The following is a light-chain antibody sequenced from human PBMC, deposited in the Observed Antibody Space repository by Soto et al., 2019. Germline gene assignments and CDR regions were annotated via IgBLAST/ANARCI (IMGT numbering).Light chain of an antibody. CDR3: TSYTLTSTLHV. V-gene: IGLV2-14*01. Sequence: QSALPQPASVSGSPGQSITISCTGTSSDIGYYNYVSWYQHHPGRAPKLIIYEVSNRPSGVSNRFSGSKSGNTASLTISGLQAEDDADYYCTSYTLTSTLHVFGTGTKLTVL. CDR2: EVS. J-gene: IGLJ1*01. CDR1: SSDIGYYNY.